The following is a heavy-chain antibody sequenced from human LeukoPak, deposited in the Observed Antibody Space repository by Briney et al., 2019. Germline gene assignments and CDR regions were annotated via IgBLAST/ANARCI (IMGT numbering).Heavy chain of an antibody. J-gene: IGHJ4*02. Sequence: GGSLRLSCAASGFTFDDYGMSWVRQAPGKGLEWVANIKQDGSEKYYVDSVKGRFTISRDNAKNSLYLQMNSLRAEDTAVYYCAREYYDFWSGYPLDYWGQGTLVTVSS. D-gene: IGHD3-3*01. CDR1: GFTFDDYG. CDR3: AREYYDFWSGYPLDY. CDR2: IKQDGSEK. V-gene: IGHV3-7*01.